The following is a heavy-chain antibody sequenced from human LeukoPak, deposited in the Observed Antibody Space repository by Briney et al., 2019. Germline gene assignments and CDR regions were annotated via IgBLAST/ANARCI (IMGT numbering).Heavy chain of an antibody. CDR3: ARDGGSYSVDS. CDR2: IWHDGSNK. D-gene: IGHD1-26*01. V-gene: IGHV3-33*01. Sequence: PGGSLRLSCAASGFTFSRSGMHWVRQAPGKGLEWVAVIWHDGSNKYYTDSVKGRFTISRDNSRNTLYLQMNSLRVEDTAVYYCARDGGSYSVDSWGQGTLVTVSS. CDR1: GFTFSRSG. J-gene: IGHJ4*02.